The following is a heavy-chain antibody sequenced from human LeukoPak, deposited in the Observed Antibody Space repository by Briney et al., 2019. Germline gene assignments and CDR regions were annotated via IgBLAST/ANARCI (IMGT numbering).Heavy chain of an antibody. V-gene: IGHV4-39*07. D-gene: IGHD5-18*01. CDR1: GGSISSSSYY. J-gene: IGHJ4*02. CDR2: INHSGST. CDR3: ARGPWIQLWSVPFDY. Sequence: ASETLSLTCTVSGGSISSSSYYWSWIRQPPGKGLEWIGEINHSGSTNYNPSLKSRVTISVDTSKNQFSLKLSSVTAADTAVYYCARGPWIQLWSVPFDYWGQGTLVTVSS.